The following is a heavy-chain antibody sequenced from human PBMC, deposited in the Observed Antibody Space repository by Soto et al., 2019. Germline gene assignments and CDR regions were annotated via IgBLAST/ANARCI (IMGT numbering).Heavy chain of an antibody. CDR3: ARVRYDRSGFDH. CDR1: GDSISRSHW. CDR2: ISHSGIT. J-gene: IGHJ4*02. D-gene: IGHD3-22*01. Sequence: QVQLQESGPGLVRPSGALSVTCAVSGDSISRSHWWSWVRHSPGKGLEWIGEISHSGITNYNPSLSSRVTISGDKSKNQPSLKLSSVTAADTAVYYCARVRYDRSGFDHWGQGTLVSVSS. V-gene: IGHV4-4*02.